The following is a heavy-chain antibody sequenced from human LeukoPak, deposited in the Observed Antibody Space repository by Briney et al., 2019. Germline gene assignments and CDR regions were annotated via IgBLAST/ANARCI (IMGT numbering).Heavy chain of an antibody. CDR3: AREGGIAARPMDY. Sequence: ASVKVSCKASGYTFTSYYIHWVRQAPGQGLEWMGIITPSGGSTSYAQKFQGRVTMTRGTSTSTVYMELSSLRSEDTAVYYCAREGGIAARPMDYWGQGTLVTVSS. D-gene: IGHD6-6*01. CDR2: ITPSGGST. CDR1: GYTFTSYY. V-gene: IGHV1-46*01. J-gene: IGHJ4*02.